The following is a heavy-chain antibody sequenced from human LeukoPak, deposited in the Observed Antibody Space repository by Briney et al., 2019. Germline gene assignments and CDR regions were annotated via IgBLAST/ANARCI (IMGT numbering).Heavy chain of an antibody. J-gene: IGHJ4*02. D-gene: IGHD6-13*01. CDR1: GGSISSYY. CDR2: IYYSGST. V-gene: IGHV4-59*01. CDR3: ARAPEYSSSWPYYFDY. Sequence: SETLSLTCTVSGGSISSYYWSWIRQPPGKGLEWIGYIYYSGSTNYNPSLKSRVTISVDTSKNQFSLKLSSVTAADTAVYYCARAPEYSSSWPYYFDYWGQGTLVTVSS.